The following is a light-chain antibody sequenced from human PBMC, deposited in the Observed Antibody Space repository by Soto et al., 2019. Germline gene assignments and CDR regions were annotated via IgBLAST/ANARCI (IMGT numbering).Light chain of an antibody. CDR1: SSDVGSYNL. V-gene: IGLV2-23*02. J-gene: IGLJ1*01. CDR3: CSYAGSSTLKV. Sequence: QSVLTQPASVSGSPGQSITISCTGTSSDVGSYNLVSWYQQYPGKAPKLMIYEVSKRPSGVSNRFSGSKSGNTASLTISGFQAEDEADYYCCSYAGSSTLKVFGTGTKVPLL. CDR2: EVS.